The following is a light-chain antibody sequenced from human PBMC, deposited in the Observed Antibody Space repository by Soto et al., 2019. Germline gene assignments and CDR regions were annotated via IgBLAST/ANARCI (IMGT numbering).Light chain of an antibody. CDR2: GNT. CDR1: SSNIGAGYD. CDR3: QSWDTSLSGSV. Sequence: QSVLTQPPSASGAPGQRVTISCTGSSSNIGAGYDVNWYQQLPGTAPKLLIYGNTNRPSGVPDRFSGSKSGTSGSLAISGLQTEDEAEYYCQSWDTSLSGSVFGGGTKLTVL. V-gene: IGLV1-40*01. J-gene: IGLJ2*01.